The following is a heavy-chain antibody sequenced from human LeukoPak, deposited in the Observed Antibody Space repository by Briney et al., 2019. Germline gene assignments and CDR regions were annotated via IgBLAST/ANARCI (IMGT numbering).Heavy chain of an antibody. Sequence: SSETLSLTCAVYGGSFSGYYWSWIRQPPGRGLEWIGEINDSESTNYNPSLKSRATISVDRSKNQFSLKLSSVTAADTAVYYCARELRSYYSGGSMWGQGTLVTVSS. V-gene: IGHV4-34*01. CDR2: INDSEST. CDR1: GGSFSGYY. CDR3: ARELRSYYSGGSM. D-gene: IGHD2-8*02. J-gene: IGHJ4*02.